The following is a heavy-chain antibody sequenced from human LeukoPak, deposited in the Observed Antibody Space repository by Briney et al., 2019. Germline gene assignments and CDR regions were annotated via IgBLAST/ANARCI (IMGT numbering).Heavy chain of an antibody. J-gene: IGHJ4*02. CDR3: ARHRSDLYYYGSGSDPFDY. CDR1: GGSFSSSSYY. CDR2: IYYSGST. Sequence: SETLSLTCTVSGGSFSSSSYYWGWIRQPPGKGLGWIGSIYYSGSTYYNPSLKSRVTISVDTSKNQFSLKLSSVTAADTAVYYCARHRSDLYYYGSGSDPFDYWGQGTLVTVSS. D-gene: IGHD3-10*01. V-gene: IGHV4-39*01.